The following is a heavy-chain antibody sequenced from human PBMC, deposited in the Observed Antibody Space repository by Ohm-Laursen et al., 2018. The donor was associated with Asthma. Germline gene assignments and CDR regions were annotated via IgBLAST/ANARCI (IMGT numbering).Heavy chain of an antibody. CDR3: ARDGRLRGSFDY. Sequence: SQTLSLTCSGSGASISSGGNYWSWIRKPPGRGLEWIGDSHYDGATFYNPSLKSRVTVSLDTAKNQYSLEVTSVSAADTALYYCARDGRLRGSFDYRGQGTLVTVSS. CDR2: SHYDGAT. J-gene: IGHJ4*02. CDR1: GASISSGGNY. V-gene: IGHV4-31*03. D-gene: IGHD3-10*01.